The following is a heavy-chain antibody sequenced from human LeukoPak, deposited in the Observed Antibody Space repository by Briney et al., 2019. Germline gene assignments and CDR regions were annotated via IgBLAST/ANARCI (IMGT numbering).Heavy chain of an antibody. D-gene: IGHD2-2*01. Sequence: ASVKVSCKASGYTFTSYYMHWVRQAPGQGLEWMGIINPSGGSTSYAQKFQGRVTMTGDTSTSTVYMELSSLRSEDTAVYYCARAVVVVPAAISYFDYWGQGTLVTVSS. V-gene: IGHV1-46*01. CDR1: GYTFTSYY. CDR3: ARAVVVVPAAISYFDY. CDR2: INPSGGST. J-gene: IGHJ4*02.